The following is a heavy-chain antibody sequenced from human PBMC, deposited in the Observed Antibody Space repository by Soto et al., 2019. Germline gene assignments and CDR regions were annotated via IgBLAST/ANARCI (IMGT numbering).Heavy chain of an antibody. V-gene: IGHV1-18*01. D-gene: IGHD3-10*01. CDR1: GYTFTSYG. J-gene: IGHJ4*02. Sequence: QVHLVKSGAEVKMPGASVKVSCKASGYTFTSYGISWVRQVPGQGLEWLGWISGVSAHTQYAQSFQGRVTVTRDTSTITANMELRSLRADDTAMYYWTRSWGEYWGQGTLGAVSS. CDR3: TRSWGEY. CDR2: ISGVSAHT.